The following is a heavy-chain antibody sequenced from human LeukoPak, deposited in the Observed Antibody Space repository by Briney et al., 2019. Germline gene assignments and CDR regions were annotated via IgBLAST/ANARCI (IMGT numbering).Heavy chain of an antibody. J-gene: IGHJ4*02. D-gene: IGHD3-16*01. CDR3: ARDWGKTVGFEY. CDR1: GFTFSNYA. CDR2: IYDSGTT. V-gene: IGHV3-53*01. Sequence: AGGSLRLSCAASGFTFSNYAMNWVRQAPGKGLEWVSVIYDSGTTFYADSVKGRFTISRDNSKNTLYLQMNSLRAEDTAVYYCARDWGKTVGFEYWGQGTLVTVSS.